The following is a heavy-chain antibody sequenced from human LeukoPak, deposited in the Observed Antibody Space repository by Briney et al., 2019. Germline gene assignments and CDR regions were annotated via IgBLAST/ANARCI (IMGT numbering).Heavy chain of an antibody. V-gene: IGHV3-21*01. J-gene: IGHJ3*02. CDR2: ISSSSSYI. CDR3: ARSRYYGSKNDAFDI. Sequence: GGSLRLSCAASGFTFSSYSMNWVRQAPGKGLEWVSSISSSSSYIYFADSVKGRFTISRDNAKNSLYLQMNSLRAEDTAVYYCARSRYYGSKNDAFDIWGQGTMVTVSS. D-gene: IGHD3-10*01. CDR1: GFTFSSYS.